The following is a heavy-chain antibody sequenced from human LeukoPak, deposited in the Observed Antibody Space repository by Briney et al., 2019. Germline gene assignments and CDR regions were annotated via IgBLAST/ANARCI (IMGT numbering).Heavy chain of an antibody. Sequence: SGGPLRLSCAASGFTFSTYAMHWVRQTPGKGLEYVSAISTNGGRTYYANSVKGRFTISRDNSKNTLYLQMGSLRAEDMAVYYCAGYCSGVSCYSGYDYWGQGTLVT. D-gene: IGHD2-15*01. J-gene: IGHJ4*02. V-gene: IGHV3-64*01. CDR2: ISTNGGRT. CDR1: GFTFSTYA. CDR3: AGYCSGVSCYSGYDY.